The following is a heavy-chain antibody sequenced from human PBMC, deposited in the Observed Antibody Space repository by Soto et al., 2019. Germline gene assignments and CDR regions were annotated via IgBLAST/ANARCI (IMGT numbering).Heavy chain of an antibody. CDR2: INPSGGST. J-gene: IGHJ6*03. CDR3: ARGRFLEWLLWEDYYYMDV. Sequence: ASVKVSCKASGYTFTSYYMHWVRQAPGQGLEWMGIINPSGGSTSYAQKFQGRVTMTRDTSTSTVYMELSSLRSEDTAVYYCARGRFLEWLLWEDYYYMDVWGKGTTVTSP. D-gene: IGHD3-3*01. CDR1: GYTFTSYY. V-gene: IGHV1-46*03.